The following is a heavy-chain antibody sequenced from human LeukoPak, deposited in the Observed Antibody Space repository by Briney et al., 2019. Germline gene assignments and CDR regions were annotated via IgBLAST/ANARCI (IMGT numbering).Heavy chain of an antibody. Sequence: GGSLRLSCDVSGFTLSAYWMHWVRQATGKGLEWVASIKEDGGGEYHVDSAKGRFTISRDNARNSLFLQMNSLRAEDTALYYCANLDIGGGWGQGTLVTVSA. J-gene: IGHJ4*02. D-gene: IGHD2-2*03. CDR2: IKEDGGGE. CDR3: ANLDIGGG. V-gene: IGHV3-7*03. CDR1: GFTLSAYW.